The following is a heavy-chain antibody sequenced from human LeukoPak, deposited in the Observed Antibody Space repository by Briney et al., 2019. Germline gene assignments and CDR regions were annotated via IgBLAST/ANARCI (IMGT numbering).Heavy chain of an antibody. CDR1: GGSFSGYY. V-gene: IGHV4-34*01. CDR3: ARFIAAPYYFDY. D-gene: IGHD6-13*01. CDR2: INHSGST. J-gene: IGHJ4*02. Sequence: SETLSLTCAVYGGSFSGYYWSWIRQPPGKGLEWIGEINHSGSTNYNPSLKSRVTISVDTSKNQFSLKLSSATAADTAVYYCARFIAAPYYFDYWGRGTLVTVSS.